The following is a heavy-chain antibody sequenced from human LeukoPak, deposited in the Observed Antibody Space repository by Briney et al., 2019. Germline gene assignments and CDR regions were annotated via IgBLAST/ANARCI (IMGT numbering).Heavy chain of an antibody. J-gene: IGHJ5*02. Sequence: SQTLSLTCAISGDYVSGNHAAWNWIRQSPSRGLEWLGRTYYRSTWYNDYAVSVRGRITVNPDTSKNQFSLHLNSVTPEDTAVYYCARRLTQYDCFDPWGQGTLVTVSS. CDR2: TYYRSTWYN. V-gene: IGHV6-1*01. CDR3: ARRLTQYDCFDP. CDR1: GDYVSGNHAA. D-gene: IGHD2-2*01.